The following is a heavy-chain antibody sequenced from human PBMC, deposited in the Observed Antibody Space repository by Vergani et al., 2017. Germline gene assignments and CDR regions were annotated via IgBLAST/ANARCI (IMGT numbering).Heavy chain of an antibody. J-gene: IGHJ4*02. CDR2: IRYDGSNK. CDR3: AKDITPAAAGTDY. V-gene: IGHV3-30*02. D-gene: IGHD6-13*01. CDR1: GFTFSSYG. Sequence: QVQLVESGGGVVQPGGSLRLSCAASGFTFSSYGMPWVLQAPGRGLEWVAFIRYDGSNKYYADSVKGRFTISRDNSKNTLYLQMNSLRAEDTAVYYCAKDITPAAAGTDYWGQGTLVTVSS.